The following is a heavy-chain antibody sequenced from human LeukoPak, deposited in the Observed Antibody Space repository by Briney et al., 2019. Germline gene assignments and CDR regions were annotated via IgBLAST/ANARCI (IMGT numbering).Heavy chain of an antibody. Sequence: SQTLSLTCTVSGGSISSGGYYWSWIRQPPGKGLEWIGYIYHSGSTYYNPSLKSRVTISVDRSKNQFSLKLSPVTAADTAVYYCARAEGVTMVRGVADYWGQGTLVTVSS. CDR1: GGSISSGGYY. CDR3: ARAEGVTMVRGVADY. J-gene: IGHJ4*02. D-gene: IGHD3-10*01. V-gene: IGHV4-30-2*01. CDR2: IYHSGST.